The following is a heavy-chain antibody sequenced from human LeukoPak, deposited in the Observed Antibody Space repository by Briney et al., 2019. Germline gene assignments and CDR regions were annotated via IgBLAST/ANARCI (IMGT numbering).Heavy chain of an antibody. J-gene: IGHJ4*02. CDR1: GLSFSSYN. V-gene: IGHV3-30*03. D-gene: IGHD5-18*01. CDR2: ISFDGKNI. CDR3: ARDRVQIWSYVGTFDY. Sequence: AGSLRRSCSASGLSFSSYNMHWVRQDPGKGLEWLGVISFDGKNIEYPDSVQGRFTMSRDISKNTFYLQMNSLRAEDTAVYYCARDRVQIWSYVGTFDYWGQGALVTVSS.